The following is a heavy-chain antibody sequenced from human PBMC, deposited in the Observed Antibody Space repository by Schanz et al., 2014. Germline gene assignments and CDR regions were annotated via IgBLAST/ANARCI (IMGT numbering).Heavy chain of an antibody. CDR2: IIPSLGLA. CDR3: ARGYGDSPTDF. J-gene: IGHJ4*02. CDR1: RYTFNTYG. V-gene: IGHV1-69*04. D-gene: IGHD4-17*01. Sequence: QVQLVQSGPGVKEPGASVKVSCEASRYTFNTYGLNWVRQAPGQGLEWMGRIIPSLGLAKYEQKFQGRVTITADKSTSTAYMELSSLRSEDTAVYYCARGYGDSPTDFWGQGTLVTVSS.